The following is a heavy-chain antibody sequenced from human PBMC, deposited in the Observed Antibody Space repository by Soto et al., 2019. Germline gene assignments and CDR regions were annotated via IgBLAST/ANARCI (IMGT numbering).Heavy chain of an antibody. V-gene: IGHV4-28*01. Sequence: QVQLQESGPGLVKPSDTLALTCAVSGYSITNVNWWAWIRQPPGKCLEWIGYIFHSGTAHYNPSLKSRVTMSVDASKNQFSLKVDSLTAEDTAVYYCARSPYADALGIWGQGTMVTVDS. CDR1: GYSITNVNW. CDR3: ARSPYADALGI. CDR2: IFHSGTA. D-gene: IGHD2-2*01. J-gene: IGHJ3*02.